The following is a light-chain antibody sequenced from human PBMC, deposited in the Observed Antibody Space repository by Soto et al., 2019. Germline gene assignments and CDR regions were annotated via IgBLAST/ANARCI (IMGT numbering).Light chain of an antibody. Sequence: EIVLTQSPGTLSLSPGDRATLSCRASQSVSIYLAWYQQKPGQAPRLPIYDASNRVTGIPARFSGSGSGTDFTLTISGVEPEDFSVYYCQQRVDWLTFGGGTKLEIK. CDR3: QQRVDWLT. V-gene: IGKV3-11*01. CDR2: DAS. CDR1: QSVSIY. J-gene: IGKJ4*01.